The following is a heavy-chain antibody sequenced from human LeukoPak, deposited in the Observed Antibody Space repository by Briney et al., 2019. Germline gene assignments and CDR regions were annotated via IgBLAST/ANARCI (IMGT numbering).Heavy chain of an antibody. D-gene: IGHD1-26*01. CDR1: GSTTPLQT. J-gene: IGHJ2*01. Sequence: SVNVSCKAGGSTTPLQTVSSVRQAPGQGLEWMGGIIPIFGTANYAQKFQGRVTITADESTSTAYMKLRSLRSEDTAVYYCARAGYRVGFTTSYSSFLNRGRGTLVTVSS. CDR3: ARAGYRVGFTTSYSSFLN. V-gene: IGHV1-69*13. CDR2: IIPIFGTA.